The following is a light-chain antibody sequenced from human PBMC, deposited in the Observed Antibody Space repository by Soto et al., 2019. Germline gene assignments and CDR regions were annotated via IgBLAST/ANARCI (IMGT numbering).Light chain of an antibody. CDR3: QQYYSYPRT. CDR2: AAS. CDR1: QGISSY. V-gene: IGKV1-8*01. J-gene: IGKJ2*01. Sequence: AIRMTLSPSSLSASTGDRVTITCRASQGISSYLAWYQQKPGKAPKLLIYAASTLQSGVPSRFRGSGSGTDFTLTISCLQSEDFATYYCQQYYSYPRTFGQGTKLEIK.